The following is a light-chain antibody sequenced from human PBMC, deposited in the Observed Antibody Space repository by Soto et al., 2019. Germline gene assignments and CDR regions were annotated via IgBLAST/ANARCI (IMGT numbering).Light chain of an antibody. V-gene: IGKV3-15*01. CDR1: QGIGDT. Sequence: EIVMTQSPATLSVSPGEGATLSCRASQGIGDTLAWYQQKPGQAPRLLIYGASTRATGIPARFSGSGSGTEFTLTISSMQPEDFESYYCVQHKSYPMTFGQGNKVDIK. J-gene: IGKJ1*01. CDR2: GAS. CDR3: VQHKSYPMT.